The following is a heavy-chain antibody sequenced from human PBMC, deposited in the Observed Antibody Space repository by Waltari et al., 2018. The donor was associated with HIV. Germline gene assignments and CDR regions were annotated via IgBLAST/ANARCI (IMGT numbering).Heavy chain of an antibody. CDR3: VRDDPGYLPIDY. J-gene: IGHJ4*02. CDR1: GFTFHQYS. CDR2: LKRDGTEP. Sequence: VESGGGLVEPGGSLTLSCRTSGFTFHQYSMNWVRRGPGTGLEWVASLKRDGTEPSYGDATEVRFTISRDNSANSVFLHIDRLKVEDTARYFCVRDDPGYLPIDYWGQGTVVSV. D-gene: IGHD6-25*01. V-gene: IGHV3-7*03.